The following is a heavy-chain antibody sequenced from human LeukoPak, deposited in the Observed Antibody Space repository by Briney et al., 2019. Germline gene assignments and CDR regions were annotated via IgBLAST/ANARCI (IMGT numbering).Heavy chain of an antibody. V-gene: IGHV4-34*01. D-gene: IGHD3-10*01. Sequence: PSETLSLTCAVYGGSFSGYYWSWIRQPPGKGLEWIGEINHSGSTNYNPSLKSRVTISVDTSKNQFSLKLRSVTAADTAVYYCAREGTFMVRGVIYYYYMDVWGKGTTVSISS. CDR3: AREGTFMVRGVIYYYYMDV. CDR1: GGSFSGYY. CDR2: INHSGST. J-gene: IGHJ6*03.